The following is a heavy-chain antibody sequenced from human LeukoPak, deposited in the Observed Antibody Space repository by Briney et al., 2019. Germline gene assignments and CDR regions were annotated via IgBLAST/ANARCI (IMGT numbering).Heavy chain of an antibody. D-gene: IGHD3-9*01. V-gene: IGHV1-24*01. J-gene: IGHJ4*02. CDR3: TAVSLLRGYDVLTFYSYPNYFDF. Sequence: ASVKVSCKVSGYSFNDLSVHWVRQAPGKGLQWMGGYDTEYGETIYAQNFQGRLTMTEDTSTATAFMEVSSLRSEDTAVYYCTAVSLLRGYDVLTFYSYPNYFDFWGQGTLVTVSS. CDR1: GYSFNDLS. CDR2: YDTEYGET.